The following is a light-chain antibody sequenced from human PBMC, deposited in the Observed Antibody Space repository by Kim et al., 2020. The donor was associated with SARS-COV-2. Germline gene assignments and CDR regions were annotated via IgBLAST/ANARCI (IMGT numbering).Light chain of an antibody. CDR1: TTNIVRND. CDR2: DKS. Sequence: NGPTSGTGSTTNIVRNDVSGYQHHPRQAPKPIIHDKSGRHSGVRVRFSGSESGASATLGITRPQTGDEAEYYCGTWDSGLNVVVFGGGTQLTVL. CDR3: GTWDSGLNVVV. V-gene: IGLV1-51*01. J-gene: IGLJ2*01.